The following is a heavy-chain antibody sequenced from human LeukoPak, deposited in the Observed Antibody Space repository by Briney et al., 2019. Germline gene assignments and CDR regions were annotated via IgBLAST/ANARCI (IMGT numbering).Heavy chain of an antibody. CDR2: IWYDESNK. D-gene: IGHD3-22*01. CDR1: GFSFSIYG. CDR3: AKDRRGSRSSGYYMTQDY. V-gene: IGHV3-33*06. J-gene: IGHJ4*02. Sequence: PGGSLRLSCAASGFSFSIYGMHWVRQAPGKGLEWVALIWYDESNKYYADSVKGRFTISRDNSKNTLYLQMNSLRLEDTAIYYCAKDRRGSRSSGYYMTQDYWGQGAQVTVSS.